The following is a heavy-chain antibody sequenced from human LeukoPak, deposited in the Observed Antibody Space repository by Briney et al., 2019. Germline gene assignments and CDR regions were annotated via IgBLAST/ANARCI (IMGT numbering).Heavy chain of an antibody. D-gene: IGHD6-13*01. Sequence: GGSLRLSCAASGFTFSSYWKSWVRQAPGKGLEWVANIKQDGSEKYYVDSVKGRFTISRDNAKNSLYLQMNSLRAEDTAVYYCARDGTSWYYFDYWGQGTLVTVSS. CDR3: ARDGTSWYYFDY. V-gene: IGHV3-7*01. CDR1: GFTFSSYW. CDR2: IKQDGSEK. J-gene: IGHJ4*02.